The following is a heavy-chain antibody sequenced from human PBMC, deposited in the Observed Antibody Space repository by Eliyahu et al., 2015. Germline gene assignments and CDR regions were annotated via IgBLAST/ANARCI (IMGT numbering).Heavy chain of an antibody. CDR2: VFHSGTT. J-gene: IGHJ5*02. V-gene: IGHV4-38-2*02. D-gene: IGHD6-19*01. CDR3: ARGIAVAANWFDP. CDR1: NYSVSSSXF. Sequence: QVQLQESGPGLVKPSETLSLTCPVSNYSVSSSXFWGWLRQPPGKRLEWIGSVFHSGTTYYNPSLKSRVTISVDTPKNQFSLKLSSVTAADTAVYYCARGIAVAANWFDPWGQGTLVTVSX.